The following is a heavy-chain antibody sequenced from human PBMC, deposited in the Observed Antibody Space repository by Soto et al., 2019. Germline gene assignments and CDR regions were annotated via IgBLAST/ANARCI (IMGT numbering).Heavy chain of an antibody. CDR3: ARQRGYCSSTSCYEGSSFDY. V-gene: IGHV5-51*01. D-gene: IGHD2-2*01. J-gene: IGHJ4*02. CDR1: GYSFTSYW. Sequence: GESLKISCKGSGYSFTSYWIGWVRQMPGKGLEWMGIIYPGDSGTRYSPSFQGQVTISADKSISTAYLQWSSLKASDTAMYYCARQRGYCSSTSCYEGSSFDYWGQGTLVTVSS. CDR2: IYPGDSGT.